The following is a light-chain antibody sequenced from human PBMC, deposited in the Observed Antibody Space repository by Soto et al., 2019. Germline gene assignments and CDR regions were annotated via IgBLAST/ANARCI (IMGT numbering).Light chain of an antibody. Sequence: IVMTQSPAPLSLSPGERATLSCRSSQSFTSKLAWYQQKPGQAPRLLIYDASTRATGIPARFSGSESGTEFTLSISSLQSEDFAVYYCQQYNNWPLTFGGGTKVEI. J-gene: IGKJ4*01. CDR2: DAS. CDR3: QQYNNWPLT. V-gene: IGKV3-15*01. CDR1: QSFTSK.